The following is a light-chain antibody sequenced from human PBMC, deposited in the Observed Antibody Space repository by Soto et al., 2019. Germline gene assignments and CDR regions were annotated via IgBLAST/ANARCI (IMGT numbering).Light chain of an antibody. CDR1: SSDVGSYNL. Sequence: QSVLTQPASVSGSPGQSITISCTGTSSDVGSYNLVSWYQQHPGKAPKVLIYEDSKRPSGVSDHFSASKSGNTASLTISGLQADDEADYYCCSYAGSSTLVFGGGTQLTVL. CDR3: CSYAGSSTLV. J-gene: IGLJ3*02. CDR2: EDS. V-gene: IGLV2-23*01.